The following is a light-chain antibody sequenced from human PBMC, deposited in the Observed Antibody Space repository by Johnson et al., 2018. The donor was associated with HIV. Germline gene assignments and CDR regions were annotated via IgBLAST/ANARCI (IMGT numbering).Light chain of an antibody. CDR1: SSNIGNNY. CDR3: RRWDASLSPLYV. Sequence: QSVLTQPPSVSAAPGQKVTISCSGSSSNIGNNYVSWYQQLPGTAPKLLIYDNNKRPSGIPDRFSGSKSGTSATLGITGLQTGHEADYYCRRWDASLSPLYVFGSGTTITVL. CDR2: DNN. J-gene: IGLJ1*01. V-gene: IGLV1-51*01.